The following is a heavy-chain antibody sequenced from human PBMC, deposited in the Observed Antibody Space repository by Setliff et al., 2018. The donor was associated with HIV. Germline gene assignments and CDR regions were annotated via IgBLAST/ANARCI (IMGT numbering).Heavy chain of an antibody. D-gene: IGHD2-2*01. CDR3: ARAGGGATDQAFDI. J-gene: IGHJ3*02. Sequence: ASVKVSCKAFGYSFTSYFLHWVRQAPGQGLEWLGIIDPNGGATNNAQKLQGRLTVNTDTSTSTLYMELSNLRSDDTAVYYCARAGGGATDQAFDIWGQGTMVTVSS. CDR2: IDPNGGAT. CDR1: GYSFTSYF. V-gene: IGHV1-46*01.